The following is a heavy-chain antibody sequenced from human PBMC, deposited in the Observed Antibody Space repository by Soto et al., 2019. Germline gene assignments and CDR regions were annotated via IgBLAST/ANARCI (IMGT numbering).Heavy chain of an antibody. Sequence: QVHLVQSGAEVKKPGASVEVSCKASGYSFTDYYMHWVRQAPGQGLEWMGWINTKTGGTNYAQRFQDRVTMTGDTSINTAYMELSRLRSDDTAVYYCARVGPTGWFDPWGQGTLVTVPS. CDR2: INTKTGGT. CDR3: ARVGPTGWFDP. J-gene: IGHJ5*02. CDR1: GYSFTDYY. V-gene: IGHV1-2*02.